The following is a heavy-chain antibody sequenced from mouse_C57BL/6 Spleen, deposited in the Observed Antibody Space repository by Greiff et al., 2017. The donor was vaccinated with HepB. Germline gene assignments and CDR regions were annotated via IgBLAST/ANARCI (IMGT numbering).Heavy chain of an antibody. CDR3: ARTDYYGLYAMDY. V-gene: IGHV1-55*01. Sequence: QVQLKQPGAELVKPGASVKMSCTASGYTFTSYWITWVNQRPGQGLEWIGDIYPGSGSTNYNEKFKSKATLTVDTSASTAYMQLSSLTSEDSAVYYCARTDYYGLYAMDYWGQGTSVTVSS. CDR2: IYPGSGST. D-gene: IGHD1-1*01. CDR1: GYTFTSYW. J-gene: IGHJ4*01.